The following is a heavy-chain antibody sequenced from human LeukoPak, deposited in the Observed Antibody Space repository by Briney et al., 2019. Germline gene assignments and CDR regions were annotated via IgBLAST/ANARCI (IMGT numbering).Heavy chain of an antibody. Sequence: ASVKVSCKASGYTFTSYGISWVRQAPGQGLEWMGWISAYNGNTNYAQKLQGRVTMTTDTSTSTAYMELRSLRSDDTAVYYCARDPMVRGVIKGNYFDYWGQGTLVTVSS. D-gene: IGHD3-10*01. CDR1: GYTFTSYG. CDR3: ARDPMVRGVIKGNYFDY. J-gene: IGHJ4*02. V-gene: IGHV1-18*01. CDR2: ISAYNGNT.